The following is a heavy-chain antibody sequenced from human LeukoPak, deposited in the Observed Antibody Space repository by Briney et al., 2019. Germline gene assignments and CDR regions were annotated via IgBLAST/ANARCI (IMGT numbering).Heavy chain of an antibody. Sequence: PGGSLRPSCAASGFTFSSYAMSWVRQAPGKGLEWVSSISSSSSYIYYADSVKGRFTISRDNAKNSLYLQMNSLRAEDTAVYYCASFPPFDYWGQGTLVTVSS. CDR1: GFTFSSYA. J-gene: IGHJ4*02. V-gene: IGHV3-21*01. CDR2: ISSSSSYI. CDR3: ASFPPFDY.